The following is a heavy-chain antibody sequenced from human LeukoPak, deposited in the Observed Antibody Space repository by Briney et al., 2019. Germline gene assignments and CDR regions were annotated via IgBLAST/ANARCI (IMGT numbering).Heavy chain of an antibody. CDR2: IWYDGSNK. CDR3: ARELTTVTPYYFDY. Sequence: GGSLRLSCAASGFTFSSYGMHWVSQAPSKGLEWVAFIWYDGSNKYYADSVKGRFTISRDNSKNTLYLQMNSLRAEDTAVYYCARELTTVTPYYFDYWGQGTLVTVSS. D-gene: IGHD4-17*01. CDR1: GFTFSSYG. V-gene: IGHV3-33*01. J-gene: IGHJ4*02.